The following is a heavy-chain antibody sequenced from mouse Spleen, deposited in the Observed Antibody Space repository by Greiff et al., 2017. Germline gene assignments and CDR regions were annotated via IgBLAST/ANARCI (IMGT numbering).Heavy chain of an antibody. CDR3: ARGPLTTIVGPSFAC. CDR1: GYTFTDYN. CDR2: INPNNGGT. J-gene: IGHJ3*01. D-gene: IGHD1-1*01. Sequence: EVQLQQSGPELVKPGASVKMSCKASGYTFTDYNMHWVKQSHGKSLEWIGYINPNNGGTSYNQKFKGKATLTVNKSSSTAYMELRSLTSDDSAVYYCARGPLTTIVGPSFACWGQGTLVTVSA. V-gene: IGHV1-22*01.